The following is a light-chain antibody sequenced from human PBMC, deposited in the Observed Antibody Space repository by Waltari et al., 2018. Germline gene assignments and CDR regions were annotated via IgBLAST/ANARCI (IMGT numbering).Light chain of an antibody. J-gene: IGLJ2*01. CDR3: GADHGSGSNFLVV. Sequence: QPVLTQPPSASASLGASVTLTCTLSSGYSNYKVDWYQQSPGKGPRFVMRVGTGGMVGSKGDGIPDRFSVLGSGLNRYLTIKNIQEEDESDYHCGADHGSGSNFLVVFGGGTKLTVL. V-gene: IGLV9-49*01. CDR1: SGYSNYK. CDR2: VGTGGMVG.